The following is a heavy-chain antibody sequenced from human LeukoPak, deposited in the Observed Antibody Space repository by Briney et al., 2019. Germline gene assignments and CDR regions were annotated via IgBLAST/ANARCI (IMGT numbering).Heavy chain of an antibody. CDR2: ISSSGKA. V-gene: IGHV4-39*01. CDR3: ARFKGGTGFDY. CDR1: GGSITTTEFD. J-gene: IGHJ4*02. D-gene: IGHD1-26*01. Sequence: PSETLYLTCAISGGSITTTEFDWAWIRHPPGPGFEWIATISSSGKAYYYPSLMSRVTISVDTSKNQFSLDVTSVTAADTGLFYCARFKGGTGFDYWGRGILVIVS.